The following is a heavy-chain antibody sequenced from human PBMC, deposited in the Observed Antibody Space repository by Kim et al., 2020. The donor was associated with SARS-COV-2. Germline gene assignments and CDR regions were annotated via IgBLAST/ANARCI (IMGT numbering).Heavy chain of an antibody. D-gene: IGHD6-19*01. J-gene: IGHJ4*02. Sequence: GGSLRLSCAASGFTFSSYGMHWVRQAPGKGLEWVAVISYDGSNKYYADSVKGRFTISRDNSKNTLYLQMNSLRAEDTAVYYCAKDSKRGIAVAGTLGYWGRGTLVTVSS. V-gene: IGHV3-30*18. CDR1: GFTFSSYG. CDR2: ISYDGSNK. CDR3: AKDSKRGIAVAGTLGY.